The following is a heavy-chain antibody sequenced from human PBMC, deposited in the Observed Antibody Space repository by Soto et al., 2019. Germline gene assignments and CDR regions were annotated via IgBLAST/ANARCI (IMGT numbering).Heavy chain of an antibody. J-gene: IGHJ3*02. CDR2: IYYSGST. D-gene: IGHD6-19*01. CDR3: AREVGSGWSIDAFDI. V-gene: IGHV4-30-4*01. CDR1: GGSISSGDYY. Sequence: QVQLQESGPGLVKPSQTLSLTCTVSGGSISSGDYYWSWIRQPPGKGLEWIGYIYYSGSTYYNPSLKSRGTISVDTSKNQFTLNLSAVTAADTAVYYCAREVGSGWSIDAFDIWGQGTMVTVSS.